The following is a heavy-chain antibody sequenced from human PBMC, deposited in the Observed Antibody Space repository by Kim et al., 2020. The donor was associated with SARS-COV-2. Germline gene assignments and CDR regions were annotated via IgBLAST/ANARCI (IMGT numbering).Heavy chain of an antibody. D-gene: IGHD2-2*01. V-gene: IGHV3-7*01. CDR1: GFTFSSYW. Sequence: GGSLRLSCAASGFTFSSYWMSWVRQAPGKGLEWVANIKQDGSEKYYVDSVKGRFTISRDNAKNSLYLQMNSLRAEDTAVYYCARGRSPPYCSSTSCPHLITSYYFDYWGQGTLVTVSS. CDR3: ARGRSPPYCSSTSCPHLITSYYFDY. J-gene: IGHJ4*02. CDR2: IKQDGSEK.